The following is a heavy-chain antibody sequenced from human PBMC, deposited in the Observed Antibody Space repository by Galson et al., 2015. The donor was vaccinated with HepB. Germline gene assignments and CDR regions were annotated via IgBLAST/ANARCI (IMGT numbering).Heavy chain of an antibody. CDR2: ISYSGST. V-gene: IGHV4-59*08. Sequence: SETLSLTCTVSGGSITNDYWNWIRQPPGKGLEWIAYISYSGSTNYNPSLKSRVTVSLDTAENQLSLKLSSVTAADTAVYYGARLAKVVTAIDYWYFDLWGRGILVTVSS. D-gene: IGHD2-21*02. J-gene: IGHJ2*01. CDR1: GGSITNDY. CDR3: ARLAKVVTAIDYWYFDL.